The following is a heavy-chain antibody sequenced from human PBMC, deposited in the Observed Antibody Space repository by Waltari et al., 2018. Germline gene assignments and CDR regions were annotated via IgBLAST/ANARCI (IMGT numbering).Heavy chain of an antibody. CDR1: GFVFTGYS. CDR2: LNPNSGST. CDR3: AREAGDSFGYYFDY. J-gene: IGHJ4*02. V-gene: IGHV1-3*01. D-gene: IGHD5-18*01. Sequence: QVQLVQSGAEVKRPGTSVKVSCKSSGFVFTGYSLNWMRQAPGQRRGWVGGLNPNSGSTMTAEKLQDRVTITWDTSAETSYLELSRLTSADTAVYYCAREAGDSFGYYFDYWGQGTPVTVSS.